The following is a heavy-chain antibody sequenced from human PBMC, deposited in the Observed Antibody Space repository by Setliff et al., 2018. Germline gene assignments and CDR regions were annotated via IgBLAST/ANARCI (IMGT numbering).Heavy chain of an antibody. CDR2: INHGGST. CDR3: ARGTGVYDYVWGSYRSLLSWYFDY. J-gene: IGHJ4*02. V-gene: IGHV4-34*01. D-gene: IGHD3-16*02. CDR1: GGSFSGYY. Sequence: SETLSLTCAVYGGSFSGYYWSWIRQPPGKGLEWIGEINHGGSTNYNPSLKSRVTISVDTSKNQFSLKLSSVTAADTAVYYCARGTGVYDYVWGSYRSLLSWYFDYWGQGTLVTVSS.